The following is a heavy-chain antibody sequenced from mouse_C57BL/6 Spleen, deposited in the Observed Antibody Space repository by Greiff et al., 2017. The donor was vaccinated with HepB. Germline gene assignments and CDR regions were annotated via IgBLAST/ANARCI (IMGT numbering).Heavy chain of an antibody. D-gene: IGHD2-4*01. CDR1: GYTFTSYW. CDR3: ARRRDYDEGNDY. CDR2: IDPSDSYT. J-gene: IGHJ2*01. Sequence: QVHVKQPGAELVKPGASVKLSCKASGYTFTSYWMQWVKQRPGQGLEWIGEIDPSDSYTNYNQKFKGKATLTVDTSSSTAYMQLSSLTSEDSAVYYCARRRDYDEGNDYWGQGTTLTVSS. V-gene: IGHV1-50*01.